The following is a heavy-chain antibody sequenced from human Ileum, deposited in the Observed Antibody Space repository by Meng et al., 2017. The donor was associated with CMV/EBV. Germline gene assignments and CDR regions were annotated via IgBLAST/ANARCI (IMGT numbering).Heavy chain of an antibody. J-gene: IGHJ4*02. CDR2: IRQDGGEK. Sequence: GGSLRLSCAASGFTFGNYCMIWVRKAPGKGLEWVAKIRQDGGEKYYVDSVKGRFTISRDNSKNTLYVQMNSLRDEDTAGYYCASGFCGSTRCYREFDYWGQGTLVTVAS. CDR1: GFTFGNYC. CDR3: ASGFCGSTRCYREFDY. V-gene: IGHV3-7*03. D-gene: IGHD2-2*01.